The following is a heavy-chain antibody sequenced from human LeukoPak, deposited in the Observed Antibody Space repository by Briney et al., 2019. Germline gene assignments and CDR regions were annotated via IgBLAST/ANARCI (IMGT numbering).Heavy chain of an antibody. CDR1: GFTFSSYA. V-gene: IGHV3-30-3*01. CDR3: ARDAYGDYSFDY. D-gene: IGHD4-17*01. CDR2: ISYDGSNK. J-gene: IGHJ4*02. Sequence: QSGGSLRLSCAASGFTFSSYAMHWVRQAPGKGPEWVAVISYDGSNKYYADSVKGRFTTSRDNSKNTLYLQMNSLRAEDTAVYYCARDAYGDYSFDYWGQGTLVTVSS.